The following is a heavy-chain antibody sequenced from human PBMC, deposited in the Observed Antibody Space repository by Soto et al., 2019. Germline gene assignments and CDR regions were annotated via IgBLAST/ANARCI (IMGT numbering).Heavy chain of an antibody. J-gene: IGHJ6*03. D-gene: IGHD6-13*01. CDR3: AKVPQQPPRGYYYYYMDV. CDR2: ISGSGGST. CDR1: GFTFSSYA. V-gene: IGHV3-23*01. Sequence: GGSLRLSCAASGFTFSSYAMSWVRQAPGKGLEWVSAISGSGGSTYYADSVKGRFTISRDNSKNTLYLQMNSLRAEDTAVYYCAKVPQQPPRGYYYYYMDVWGKGTTVTVSS.